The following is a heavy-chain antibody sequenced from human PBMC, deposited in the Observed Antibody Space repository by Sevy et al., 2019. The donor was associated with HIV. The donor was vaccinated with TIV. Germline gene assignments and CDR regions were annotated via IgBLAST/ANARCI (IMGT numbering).Heavy chain of an antibody. V-gene: IGHV3-33*01. D-gene: IGHD3-22*01. CDR2: IWYDGSHK. J-gene: IGHJ4*02. CDR1: GFTFSSYG. CDR3: ARQRDSSGYYSNFDY. Sequence: GGSLRLSCAASGFTFSSYGMHWVRQAPGKGLEWVAVIWYDGSHKYYADSVKGRFTMSRDNSKNTLYLQMNSLRAEDTAVYYCARQRDSSGYYSNFDYWGQGTLVTVSS.